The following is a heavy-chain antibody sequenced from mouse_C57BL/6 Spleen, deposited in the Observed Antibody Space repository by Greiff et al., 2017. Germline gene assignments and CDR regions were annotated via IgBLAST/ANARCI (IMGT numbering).Heavy chain of an antibody. V-gene: IGHV1-50*01. CDR2: IDPSDSYT. CDR1: GYTFTSYW. Sequence: QVQLQQPGAELVKPGASVKLSCKASGYTFTSYWMQWVKQRPGQGLEWIGEIDPSDSYTNYTQKFKGKATLTVDTSSSTAYMQLSSLTSEDSAVYYCARKGDGYPFAYWGQGPLVTVSA. D-gene: IGHD2-3*01. CDR3: ARKGDGYPFAY. J-gene: IGHJ3*01.